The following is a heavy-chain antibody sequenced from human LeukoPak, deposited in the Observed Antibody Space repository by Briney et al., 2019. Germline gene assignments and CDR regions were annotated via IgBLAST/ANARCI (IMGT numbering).Heavy chain of an antibody. CDR1: GGSISSYY. V-gene: IGHV4-59*01. CDR3: ARDGYSGSDAL. D-gene: IGHD5-12*01. CDR2: IYYSGST. J-gene: IGHJ4*02. Sequence: SETLSLTCTVSGGSISSYYWSWIRQPPGKGLEWIGYIYYSGSTNYKPSLKSRVTLSIDTSKNQFSLKLSSVTAADTAVYYCARDGYSGSDALWGQGILVTVSS.